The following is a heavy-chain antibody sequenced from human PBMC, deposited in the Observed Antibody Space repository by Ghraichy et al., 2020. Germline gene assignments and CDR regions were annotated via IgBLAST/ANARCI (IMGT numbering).Heavy chain of an antibody. V-gene: IGHV4-39*01. CDR3: ARREGAWPFDY. J-gene: IGHJ4*02. D-gene: IGHD1-26*01. CDR1: GGSISSSSYY. CDR2: IYYSGST. Sequence: SETLSLTCTVSGGSISSSSYYWGWIRQPPGKGLEWIGSIYYSGSTYYNPSLKSRVTISVDTSKNQFSLKLSSVTAADTAVYYCARREGAWPFDYWGQGTLVTVSS.